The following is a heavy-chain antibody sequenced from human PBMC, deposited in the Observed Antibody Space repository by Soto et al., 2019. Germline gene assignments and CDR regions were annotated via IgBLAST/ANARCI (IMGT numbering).Heavy chain of an antibody. CDR3: AKVVAATHYYYGMDV. V-gene: IGHV1-3*01. J-gene: IGHJ6*02. CDR2: INAGNGNT. D-gene: IGHD2-15*01. Sequence: XSVKVSCKASVYTFTSYAMHWVRQAPGQSLEWMGWINAGNGNTKYSQKFQGRVTITRDTSASTAYMELSSLRSEDTAVYYCAKVVAATHYYYGMDVWGQGTTVTVSS. CDR1: VYTFTSYA.